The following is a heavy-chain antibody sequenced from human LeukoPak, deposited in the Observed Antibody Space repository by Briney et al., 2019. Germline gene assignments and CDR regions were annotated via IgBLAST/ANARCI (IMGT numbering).Heavy chain of an antibody. Sequence: GASVKVSCKASGYTFTGYYMHWVRHAPGQGLEWRGRIHPNSGGTNYAQKFQGRVTMTRDTSISTAYMELSRLRSDDTAVYYCATPLGVVAATPGAFDIWGQGTMVSVSS. V-gene: IGHV1-2*06. D-gene: IGHD2-15*01. CDR2: IHPNSGGT. J-gene: IGHJ3*02. CDR3: ATPLGVVAATPGAFDI. CDR1: GYTFTGYY.